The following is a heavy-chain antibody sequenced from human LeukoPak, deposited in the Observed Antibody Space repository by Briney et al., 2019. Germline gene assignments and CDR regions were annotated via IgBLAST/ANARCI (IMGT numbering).Heavy chain of an antibody. V-gene: IGHV3-7*03. CDR2: IKQDGSEK. D-gene: IGHD1-26*01. Sequence: PGGSLRLSCAASGFTFSSYWMSWVRQAPGKGLEWVANIKQDGSEKYYVDSVKGRFIISRDNAKNSLYLQMNSLRAEDTAVYYCASPKTPSGSYGDFDYWGQGTLVTVSS. CDR3: ASPKTPSGSYGDFDY. J-gene: IGHJ4*02. CDR1: GFTFSSYW.